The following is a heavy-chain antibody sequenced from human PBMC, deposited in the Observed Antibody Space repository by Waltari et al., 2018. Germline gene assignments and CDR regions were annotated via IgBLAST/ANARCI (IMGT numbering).Heavy chain of an antibody. J-gene: IGHJ3*02. CDR3: ARQWLVYAFDI. D-gene: IGHD6-19*01. CDR2: IYYSGST. Sequence: QLQLQESGPGLVQPSETLSLPCTVSGGSISSSSYYWGWIRQPPGKGLEWIGRIYYSGSTYYNPSLKSRVTISVDTSKNQFSLKLSSVTAADTAVYYCARQWLVYAFDIWGQGTMVTVSS. V-gene: IGHV4-39*01. CDR1: GGSISSSSYY.